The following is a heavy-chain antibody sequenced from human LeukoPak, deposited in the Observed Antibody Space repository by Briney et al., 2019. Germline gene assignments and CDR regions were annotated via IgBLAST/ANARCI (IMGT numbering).Heavy chain of an antibody. J-gene: IGHJ4*02. V-gene: IGHV4-4*07. Sequence: PSETLSLTCTVSGGSIGGYYWSWIRQPAGKGLEWIGRIYTSGNTNYNPSLKSRVTMSVDTSKNQFSLELSSVTAADTAVYFCARDVVAGRDYWGQGTLVTVSS. CDR3: ARDVVAGRDY. CDR1: GGSIGGYY. CDR2: IYTSGNT. D-gene: IGHD6-19*01.